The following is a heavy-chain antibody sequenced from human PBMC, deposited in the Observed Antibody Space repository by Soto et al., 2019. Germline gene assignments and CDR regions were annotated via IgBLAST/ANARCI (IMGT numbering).Heavy chain of an antibody. CDR3: ARASAVVVVAATLDY. CDR1: GFTFSSYW. V-gene: IGHV3-7*01. D-gene: IGHD2-15*01. J-gene: IGHJ4*02. Sequence: EVQLVESGGGLVQPGGSLRLSCAASGFTFSSYWMSWVRQAPGKGLEWVANIKQDGSEKYYVDSVKGRFTISRDNSKNTLYLQMNSLRAEDTAVYYCARASAVVVVAATLDYWGQGTLVTVSS. CDR2: IKQDGSEK.